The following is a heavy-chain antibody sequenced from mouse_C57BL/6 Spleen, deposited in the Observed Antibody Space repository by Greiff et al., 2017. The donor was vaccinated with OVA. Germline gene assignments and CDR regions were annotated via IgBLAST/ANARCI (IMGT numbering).Heavy chain of an antibody. D-gene: IGHD2-5*01. CDR1: GFTFSNYW. J-gene: IGHJ2*01. CDR3: TGPLYSNYDYYFDY. CDR2: IRLKSDNYAT. Sequence: EVMLVESGGGLVQPGGSMKLSCVASGFTFSNYWMNWVRQSPEKGLEWVAQIRLKSDNYATHYAESVQGRFTLSRDDSKSSVYLQMNNLRAEDTGIYYCTGPLYSNYDYYFDYWGQGTTLTVSS. V-gene: IGHV6-3*01.